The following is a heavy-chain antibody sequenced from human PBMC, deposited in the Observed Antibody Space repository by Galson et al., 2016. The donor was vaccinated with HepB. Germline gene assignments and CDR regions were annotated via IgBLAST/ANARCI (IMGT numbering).Heavy chain of an antibody. CDR3: ARDKRFSCVNGVCSLGDQYFGMDV. Sequence: SVKVSCKASAYVFVTHGISWVRQAPGQGLEWMAWISPYSGDTYYSHKFQGRVALTTVTSTGTAYMEMRSLRSDDTAVYYCARDKRFSCVNGVCSLGDQYFGMDVWGRCTLVTVSS. D-gene: IGHD2-8*01. CDR1: AYVFVTHG. V-gene: IGHV1-18*01. J-gene: IGHJ2*01. CDR2: ISPYSGDT.